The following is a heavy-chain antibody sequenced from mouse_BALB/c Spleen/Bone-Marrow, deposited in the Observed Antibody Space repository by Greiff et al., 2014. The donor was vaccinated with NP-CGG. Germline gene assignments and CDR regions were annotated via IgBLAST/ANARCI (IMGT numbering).Heavy chain of an antibody. CDR1: GFTFNTYA. V-gene: IGHV10-1*02. J-gene: IGHJ3*01. Sequence: EVQGVESGGGLVQPKGSLKLSCAASGFTFNTYAMNWVRQAPGKGLEWVARIRSKSNNYATYYADSVKDRLTISRDDSQSMLYLQMNNLKTEDTAMYYCVRPSHGNYGGFAYWGQGTLVTVSA. CDR2: IRSKSNNYAT. CDR3: VRPSHGNYGGFAY. D-gene: IGHD2-1*01.